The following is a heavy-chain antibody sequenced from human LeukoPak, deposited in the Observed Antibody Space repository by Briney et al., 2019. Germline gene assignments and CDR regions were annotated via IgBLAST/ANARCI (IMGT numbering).Heavy chain of an antibody. D-gene: IGHD4-17*01. J-gene: IGHJ4*02. CDR2: INPSGGST. CDR3: ARVGEDRDYGDYAIFDY. Sequence: ASVKVSRKASGYTFTGYYMHWVRQAPGQGLEWMGIINPSGGSTSYAQKFQGRVTMTRDTSTSTVYMELSSLRSEDTAVYYCARVGEDRDYGDYAIFDYWGQGTLVTVSS. CDR1: GYTFTGYY. V-gene: IGHV1-46*01.